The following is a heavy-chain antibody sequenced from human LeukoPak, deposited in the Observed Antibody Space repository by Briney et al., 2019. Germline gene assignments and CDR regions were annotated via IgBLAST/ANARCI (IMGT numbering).Heavy chain of an antibody. CDR2: IYHSGST. J-gene: IGHJ6*03. V-gene: IGHV4-38-2*02. Sequence: SETLSLTCTASGYSISSGYYWGWIRQPPGKGLEWIGSIYHSGSTYYNPSLKSRVTISVDTSKNQFSLKLSSVTAADTAVYYCARVADYYDSSGYYRGGYYYYYMDVWGKGTTVTVSS. CDR1: GYSISSGYY. CDR3: ARVADYYDSSGYYRGGYYYYYMDV. D-gene: IGHD3-22*01.